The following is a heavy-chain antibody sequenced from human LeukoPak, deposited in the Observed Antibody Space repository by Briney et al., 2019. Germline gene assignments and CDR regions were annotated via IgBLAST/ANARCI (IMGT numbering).Heavy chain of an antibody. Sequence: GGSLRLSCAASGFTFSSYWMTWVRQAPGKGLEWVANIKLDGGEKYYVDSAKGRFTISRDNAKSSLYLQMNSLRAEDTAVYYCATEHYYGSGRLDPWGQGTLVTVSS. CDR3: ATEHYYGSGRLDP. J-gene: IGHJ5*02. D-gene: IGHD3-10*01. V-gene: IGHV3-7*03. CDR1: GFTFSSYW. CDR2: IKLDGGEK.